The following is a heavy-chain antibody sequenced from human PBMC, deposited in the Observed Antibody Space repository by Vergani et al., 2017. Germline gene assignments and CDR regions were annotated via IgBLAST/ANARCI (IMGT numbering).Heavy chain of an antibody. D-gene: IGHD2-2*01. CDR3: ARGTNYYYYGMDV. V-gene: IGHV4-59*11. Sequence: QVQLQESGPGLVKPSETLSLTCTVSGGSISSHYWSWIRQPPGQGLEWIGYIYYSGSTNYNPSLKSRVTISVDTSKNQFSLKLSSVTAADTAVYYCARGTNYYYYGMDVWGQGTTVTVSS. CDR2: IYYSGST. J-gene: IGHJ6*02. CDR1: GGSISSHY.